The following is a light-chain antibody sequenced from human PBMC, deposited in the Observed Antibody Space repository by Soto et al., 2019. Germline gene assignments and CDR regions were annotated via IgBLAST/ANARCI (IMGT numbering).Light chain of an antibody. V-gene: IGKV3-20*01. CDR3: QQYGGSTPIT. CDR2: DAS. J-gene: IGKJ5*01. Sequence: EIVLTQSPVTLSLSPGERATLSCRASQSVRTYLAWYQVKPGQAPRLLIYDASRRASGVPARFSGSGSRTDFTLTISRVDPEDFAVYYCQQYGGSTPITFGQGTRLAIK. CDR1: QSVRTY.